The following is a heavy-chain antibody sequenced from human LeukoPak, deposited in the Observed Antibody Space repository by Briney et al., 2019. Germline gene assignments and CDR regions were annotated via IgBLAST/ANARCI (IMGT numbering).Heavy chain of an antibody. V-gene: IGHV1-69*01. CDR3: VTGTGNYYDSSGYGFDY. CDR2: IIPMFGTA. CDR1: GGTFSSYA. Sequence: SVKVSCKASGGTFSSYAISWVRQAPGQGLEWMGGIIPMFGTANYAQKFQGRVTITADDSTNTAYMELSSLSSQDTAMHYCVTGTGNYYDSSGYGFDYWGQGTLVTVSS. J-gene: IGHJ4*02. D-gene: IGHD3-22*01.